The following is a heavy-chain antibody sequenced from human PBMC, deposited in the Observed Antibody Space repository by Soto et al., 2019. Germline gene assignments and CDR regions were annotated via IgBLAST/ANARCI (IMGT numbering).Heavy chain of an antibody. J-gene: IGHJ4*02. CDR3: ARAQWLRIDY. CDR2: ISSSGSNI. CDR1: GFTFSSYE. Sequence: EVQLVESGGGLVQPGGSLRLSCAASGFTFSSYEMNWVRQAPGKGLEWVSYISSSGSNIYYADSVKGRFTISRDNAKNSLYLQMNSLRAEDTAVYYCARAQWLRIDYWGQGTLVTVSS. D-gene: IGHD6-19*01. V-gene: IGHV3-48*03.